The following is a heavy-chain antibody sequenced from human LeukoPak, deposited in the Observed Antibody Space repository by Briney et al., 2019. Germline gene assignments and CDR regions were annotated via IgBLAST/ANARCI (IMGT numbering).Heavy chain of an antibody. CDR2: IIPILGIA. CDR3: ARESMAYCGGDCYRDFDY. D-gene: IGHD2-21*01. V-gene: IGHV1-69*04. Sequence: GASVKVSCKASGGTFSSYAISWARQAPGQGLEWMGRIIPILGIANYAQKFQGRVTITADKSTSTAYMELSSLRSEDTAVYYCARESMAYCGGDCYRDFDYWGQGTLVTVSS. CDR1: GGTFSSYA. J-gene: IGHJ4*02.